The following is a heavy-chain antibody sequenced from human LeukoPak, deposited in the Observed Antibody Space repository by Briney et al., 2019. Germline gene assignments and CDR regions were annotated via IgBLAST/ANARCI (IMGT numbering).Heavy chain of an antibody. CDR1: GYTFTSYA. CDR3: ARYGDYRGVDAFDI. D-gene: IGHD4-17*01. V-gene: IGHV1-3*01. J-gene: IGHJ3*02. Sequence: GASVKVSCKASGYTFTSYAMHWVRQAPGQRLEWMGWINAGNGNTKYSQKFQGRVTITRDTSASTAYMELSSLRSEDTAVYYCARYGDYRGVDAFDIWGQGTMVTVSS. CDR2: INAGNGNT.